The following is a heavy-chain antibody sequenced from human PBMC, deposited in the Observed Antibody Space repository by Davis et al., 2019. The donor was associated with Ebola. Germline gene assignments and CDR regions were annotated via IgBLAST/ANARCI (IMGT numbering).Heavy chain of an antibody. V-gene: IGHV4-30-2*01. CDR1: GGSISSGGYS. J-gene: IGHJ4*02. CDR2: IYHSGST. D-gene: IGHD6-13*01. CDR3: AGIYYSSSWGEDY. Sequence: PSETLSLTCAVSGGSISSGGYSWSWIRQPPGKGLEWIGYIYHSGSTYYNPSLKSRVTISVDRSKNQFSLKLSSVTAADTAVYYCAGIYYSSSWGEDYWGQGTLVTVSS.